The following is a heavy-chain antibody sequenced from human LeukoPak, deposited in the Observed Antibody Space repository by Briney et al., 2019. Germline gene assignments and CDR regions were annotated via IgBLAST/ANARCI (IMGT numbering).Heavy chain of an antibody. Sequence: ASVKVSCKASGYSFSSNDINWVRQATGQGLEWMGWMNPNSGNTGYAQKFQGRVTMTKNTSISTAHMELSSLRSEDTAVYYCARDQSRGYGFDYWGQGTLVTVSS. CDR2: MNPNSGNT. D-gene: IGHD5-12*01. CDR3: ARDQSRGYGFDY. J-gene: IGHJ4*02. CDR1: GYSFSSND. V-gene: IGHV1-8*01.